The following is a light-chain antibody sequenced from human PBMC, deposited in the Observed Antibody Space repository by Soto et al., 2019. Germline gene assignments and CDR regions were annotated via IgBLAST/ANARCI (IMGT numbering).Light chain of an antibody. V-gene: IGKV1-39*01. Sequence: DIQMTQSPSSLFASVGDRVTITCRASQSISAYLNWYQQRPGKAPSLLIYAATRLHSGVPSRFSGSGSGTDFTLPISSLQPEDFATYYCQRSYRSISFGRGTRLEMK. J-gene: IGKJ5*01. CDR1: QSISAY. CDR2: AAT. CDR3: QRSYRSIS.